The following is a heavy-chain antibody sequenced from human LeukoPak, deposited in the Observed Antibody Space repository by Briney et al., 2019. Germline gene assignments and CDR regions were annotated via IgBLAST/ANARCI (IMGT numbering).Heavy chain of an antibody. CDR1: GFTVSSNY. CDR3: ARYCSGGTCYD. CDR2: IYSGGST. Sequence: HPGGSLRLSCAASGFTVSSNYMSWVRQAPGKGLEWVSVIYSGGSTYYADSVKGRFTISRDNSKNTLYLQMDSLRVEDTAVYYCARYCSGGTCYDWGQGTLVTVSS. J-gene: IGHJ4*02. D-gene: IGHD2-15*01. V-gene: IGHV3-53*01.